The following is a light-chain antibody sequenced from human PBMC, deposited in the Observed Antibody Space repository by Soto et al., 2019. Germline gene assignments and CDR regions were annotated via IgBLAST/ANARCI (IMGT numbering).Light chain of an antibody. CDR3: CSYATPRL. CDR1: SSDVGSYNL. J-gene: IGLJ2*01. CDR2: EVS. V-gene: IGLV2-23*02. Sequence: QSALTQPASVSGSPGQSITISCTGTSSDVGSYNLVSWYQQHPGKAPKLIIYEVSERPSGVSHRFSGSKSGNTASLTISGLQAEGEADYYCCSYATPRLFGGGTKLTVL.